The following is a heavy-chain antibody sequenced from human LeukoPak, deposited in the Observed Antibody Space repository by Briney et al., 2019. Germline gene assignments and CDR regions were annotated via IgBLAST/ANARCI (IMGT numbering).Heavy chain of an antibody. CDR1: GGSISSGSYY. Sequence: SQTLSLTCTVSGGSISSGSYYWSWIRQPAGKGLEWIGRIYTSGSTYYNPSLKSRVTISVDRSKNQFSLKLSSVTAADTAVYYCARDLSLDVWGKGTTVTVSS. CDR3: ARDLSLDV. V-gene: IGHV4-61*02. J-gene: IGHJ6*04. D-gene: IGHD5/OR15-5a*01. CDR2: IYTSGST.